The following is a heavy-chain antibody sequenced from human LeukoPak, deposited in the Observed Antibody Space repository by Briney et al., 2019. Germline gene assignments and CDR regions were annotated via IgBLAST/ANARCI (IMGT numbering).Heavy chain of an antibody. CDR2: IHTSGKT. Sequence: PSEXLSLTCTVSGGSITSYYWSWIGQPAGKGVEWIGRIHTSGKTDYKPSLQSRVTMSVDTSKNQFSLNVTSLTAADTAVYYCAREGSMTARPFVSIDYWGQGTLVTVSS. CDR1: GGSITSYY. D-gene: IGHD6-6*01. CDR3: AREGSMTARPFVSIDY. V-gene: IGHV4-4*07. J-gene: IGHJ4*02.